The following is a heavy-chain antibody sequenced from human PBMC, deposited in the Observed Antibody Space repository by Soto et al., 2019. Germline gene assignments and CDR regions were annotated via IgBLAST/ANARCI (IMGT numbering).Heavy chain of an antibody. CDR3: ARDPGHSNLILDF. CDR1: GFTFSSYA. Sequence: PGGSLRLSCASSGFTFSSYAMHWVRQAPGKGLVWVSRINSDGSFTTYADSVKGRFTVSRDNTKNTVYLQMNSLRVEDTAVYYCARDPGHSNLILDFWGQGSLVTVSS. V-gene: IGHV3-74*03. CDR2: INSDGSFT. J-gene: IGHJ4*02. D-gene: IGHD4-4*01.